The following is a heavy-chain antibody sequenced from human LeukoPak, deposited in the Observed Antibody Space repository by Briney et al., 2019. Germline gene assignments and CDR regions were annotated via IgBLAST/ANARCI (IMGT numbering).Heavy chain of an antibody. CDR3: ARLSVIPPNDAFDL. Sequence: SETLALTCTVSGGSISSSSYYWGWIRQPPGKGLEWIGSIFYSGNIHYSPSLKSRVTISLDTSKTQFSLRLSSVTAADTAVYYCARLSVIPPNDAFDLWGQGTMVTVSS. CDR1: GGSISSSSYY. J-gene: IGHJ3*01. CDR2: IFYSGNI. V-gene: IGHV4-39*07. D-gene: IGHD2/OR15-2a*01.